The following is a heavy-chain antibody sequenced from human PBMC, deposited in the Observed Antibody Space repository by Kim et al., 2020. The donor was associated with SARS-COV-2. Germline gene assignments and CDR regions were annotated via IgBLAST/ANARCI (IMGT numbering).Heavy chain of an antibody. D-gene: IGHD6-13*01. Sequence: YAESGKGRFNISRDNSKTSLYLQMNSLRTEDTAFYYCAKDRYSSSWYLDYWGQGTLVTVSS. V-gene: IGHV3-43*01. J-gene: IGHJ4*02. CDR3: AKDRYSSSWYLDY.